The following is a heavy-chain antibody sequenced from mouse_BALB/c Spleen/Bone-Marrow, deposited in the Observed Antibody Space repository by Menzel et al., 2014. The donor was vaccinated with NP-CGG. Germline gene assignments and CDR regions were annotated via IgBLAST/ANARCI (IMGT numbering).Heavy chain of an antibody. CDR2: INPYNGDT. V-gene: IGHV1-20*02. Sequence: EVQLQQSGPELVKPGASVKISCKASGYSFTGYFMNWVMQSHGKSLEWIGRINPYNGDTFYNQKFKGKATLTVDKSSSTALMELRSLASEDSAVYYCASSFITTAYYFDYWGQGTTLTVSS. D-gene: IGHD1-2*01. J-gene: IGHJ2*01. CDR1: GYSFTGYF. CDR3: ASSFITTAYYFDY.